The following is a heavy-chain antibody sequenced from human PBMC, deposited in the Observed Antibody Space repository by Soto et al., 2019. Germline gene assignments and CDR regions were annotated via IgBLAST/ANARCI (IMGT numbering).Heavy chain of an antibody. CDR2: LGIGGAT. CDR1: GLPLSNYN. D-gene: IGHD1-1*01. J-gene: IGHJ4*02. Sequence: GIVRCTFAVSGLPLSNYNTDWVRQATGKGLEWVSALGIGGATYYPDSVEGLFTISIENAKNSLYLQMNGLTAGDTAVYYCVREAGRCSDAVQQLDYWRQGTPVTV. V-gene: IGHV3-13*01. CDR3: VREAGRCSDAVQQLDY.